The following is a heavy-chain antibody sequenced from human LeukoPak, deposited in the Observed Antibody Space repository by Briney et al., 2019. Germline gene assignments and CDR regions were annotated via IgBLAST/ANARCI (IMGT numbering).Heavy chain of an antibody. Sequence: GRSLRLSCAASGFTFSSYAMHWVRQAPGKGLEWVAVISYDGSNKYYADSVKGRFTISRDNSKNTLYLQMNSLRAEDSAVYYCAKQQMVQGYFQHWGQGTLVTVSS. CDR3: AKQQMVQGYFQH. CDR1: GFTFSSYA. D-gene: IGHD6-13*01. V-gene: IGHV3-30-3*02. J-gene: IGHJ1*01. CDR2: ISYDGSNK.